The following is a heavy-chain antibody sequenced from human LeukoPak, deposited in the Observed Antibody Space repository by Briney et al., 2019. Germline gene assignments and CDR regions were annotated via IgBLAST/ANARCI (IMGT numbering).Heavy chain of an antibody. Sequence: GPLRLSCAASGFTFGSYGMAWVRQAPGKGLEWVSVVSGSAFSTYYADSVKGRFTISRDNSKDTLYLQMNSLRAEDTAVYYCAKDTGSGYDYFSYYFDYWGQGTLVTVSS. V-gene: IGHV3-23*01. CDR2: VSGSAFST. CDR1: GFTFGSYG. CDR3: AKDTGSGYDYFSYYFDY. D-gene: IGHD5-12*01. J-gene: IGHJ4*02.